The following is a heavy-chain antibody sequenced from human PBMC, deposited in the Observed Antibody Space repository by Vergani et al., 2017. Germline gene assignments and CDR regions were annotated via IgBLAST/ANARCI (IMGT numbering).Heavy chain of an antibody. CDR2: IIPVLGKT. V-gene: IGHV1-69*08. D-gene: IGHD6-13*01. J-gene: IGHJ6*02. CDR3: AGDPLGYGVDPEHYYYSMDV. Sequence: QVQLVQSGAEVKKPGSSVKVSCKASGATFRSNTISWVRQVPGQGLEWMGRIIPVLGKTKYAQDFQGRLTITADTSTSTAYMELTSLRSQDTADYYCAGDPLGYGVDPEHYYYSMDVWGQGTTVTVSS. CDR1: GATFRSNT.